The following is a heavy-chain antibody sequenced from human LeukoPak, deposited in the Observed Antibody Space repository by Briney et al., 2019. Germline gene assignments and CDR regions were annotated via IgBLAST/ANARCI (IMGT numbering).Heavy chain of an antibody. Sequence: PGGSLRLSCAPSGFTFSNHAMHWVRQAPGKGLEWVSAIGTAGDTFYPGSVKGRFTISRENAKNSLSLQINSLKAEDTAVYYCVRQQTSHGNFDYWGQGTLVTVSS. CDR3: VRQQTSHGNFDY. D-gene: IGHD1-26*01. J-gene: IGHJ4*02. V-gene: IGHV3-13*01. CDR1: GFTFSNHA. CDR2: IGTAGDT.